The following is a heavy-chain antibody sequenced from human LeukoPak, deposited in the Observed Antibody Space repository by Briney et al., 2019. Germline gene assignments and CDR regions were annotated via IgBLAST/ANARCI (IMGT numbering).Heavy chain of an antibody. CDR1: GFTFSSYW. V-gene: IGHV3-7*01. CDR3: ARDPDSSSFDY. D-gene: IGHD6-13*01. CDR2: IKQDGSEK. Sequence: GGSLRLSCAASGFTFSSYWMSWVRQAPGKGLEWVANIKQDGSEKYYVGSVKGRFTISRDNAKNSLYLQMNSLRAEDTAVYYCARDPDSSSFDYWGKGTLVTVSS. J-gene: IGHJ4*02.